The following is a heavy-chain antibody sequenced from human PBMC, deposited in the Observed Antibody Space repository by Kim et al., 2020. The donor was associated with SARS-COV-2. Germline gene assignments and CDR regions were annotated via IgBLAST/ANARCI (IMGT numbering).Heavy chain of an antibody. CDR1: GDSVSGYY. V-gene: IGHV4-59*08. CDR2: VYKSGST. Sequence: SETLSPTCTVSGDSVSGYYFNWIRQSPGKGLEWIGYVYKSGSTNYNPSLKTRVTISVDAAKSQFSLKLTSVTAADTGVYYCARQGRVEATKVFDYYGLDVWGQGTTVTVSS. J-gene: IGHJ6*01. D-gene: IGHD1-26*01. CDR3: ARQGRVEATKVFDYYGLDV.